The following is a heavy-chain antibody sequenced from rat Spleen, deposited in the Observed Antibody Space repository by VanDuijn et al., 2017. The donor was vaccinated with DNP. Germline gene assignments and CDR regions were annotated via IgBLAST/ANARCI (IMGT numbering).Heavy chain of an antibody. J-gene: IGHJ2*01. CDR3: VRETSYFDY. Sequence: EVQLVESGGGLVQPGRSLKLSCAASGFTFSDYNMAWVRQAPKKGLEWVATISYDGSSTYYRDSVKGRFTISRDNAKSTLYLQMDSLRSEDTATYYCVRETSYFDYWGQGVMVTVSS. CDR2: ISYDGSST. CDR1: GFTFSDYN. V-gene: IGHV5-7*01.